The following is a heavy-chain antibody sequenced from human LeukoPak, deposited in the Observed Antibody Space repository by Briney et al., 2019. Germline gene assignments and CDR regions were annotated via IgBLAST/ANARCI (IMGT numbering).Heavy chain of an antibody. J-gene: IGHJ4*02. Sequence: ASVKVSCKASGYTFTSYDINWVRQATGQGLEWMGWMNPNSGNTGYAQKFQGRVTITRNTSISTAYMELSSLRSEDTAVYYCARGAAAAGRRMTDYWGQGTLVTVSS. D-gene: IGHD6-13*01. CDR2: MNPNSGNT. CDR3: ARGAAAAGRRMTDY. V-gene: IGHV1-8*03. CDR1: GYTFTSYD.